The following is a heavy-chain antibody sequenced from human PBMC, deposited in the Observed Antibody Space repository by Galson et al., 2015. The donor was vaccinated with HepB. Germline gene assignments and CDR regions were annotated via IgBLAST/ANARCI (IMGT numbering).Heavy chain of an antibody. CDR3: ARQSREYSSGWYLGSFNYMNV. V-gene: IGHV4-59*01. J-gene: IGHJ6*03. CDR1: VGSINYYY. D-gene: IGHD6-19*01. Sequence: ETLSLTCTVSVGSINYYYWSWIRQSPGRGLEWIRYISDSGNTNYHPSPKSRLTISLDTSKNQFSLRLNSVTAADTAVYYCARQSREYSSGWYLGSFNYMNVWGKGSTVTVSS. CDR2: ISDSGNT.